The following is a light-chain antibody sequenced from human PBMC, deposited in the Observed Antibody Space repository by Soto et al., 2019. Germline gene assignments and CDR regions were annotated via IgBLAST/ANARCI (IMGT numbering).Light chain of an antibody. J-gene: IGKJ1*01. CDR2: GAS. CDR1: QSLTSSF. V-gene: IGKV3-20*01. CDR3: QQYDSSPPT. Sequence: EIVLTQSPGILSLSQGPRPTGPCRASQSLTSSFLAWYQQKTGQAPRLLISGASSRATGIPARFSGSGSGTDLTLTISRLEPEDFAVYYCQQYDSSPPTXGQGTKVDIK.